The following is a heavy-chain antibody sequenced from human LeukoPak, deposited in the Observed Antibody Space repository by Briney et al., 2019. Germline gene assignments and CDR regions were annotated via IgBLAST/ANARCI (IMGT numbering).Heavy chain of an antibody. CDR1: GFTFSSYS. CDR2: ISSSSSTI. V-gene: IGHV3-48*01. CDR3: AKGTPWYDFQPHFDY. J-gene: IGHJ4*02. D-gene: IGHD3-3*01. Sequence: GGSLRLSCAASGFTFSSYSMNWVRQAPGKGLEWVSYISSSSSTIYYADSVKGRFTISRDNSKNTLYLQMNSLRAEDTAVYYCAKGTPWYDFQPHFDYWGQGTLVTVSS.